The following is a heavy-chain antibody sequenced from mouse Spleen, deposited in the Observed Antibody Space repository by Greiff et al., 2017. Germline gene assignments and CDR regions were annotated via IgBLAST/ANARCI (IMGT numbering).Heavy chain of an antibody. V-gene: IGHV14-1*02. CDR2: IDPENGNT. D-gene: IGHD1-1*01. CDR1: GFNIKDYY. Sequence: EVKLQQSGAELVRPGALVKLSCKASGFNIKDYYMHWVKQRPEQGLEWIGWIDPENGNTIYDPKFQGKASITADTSSNTAYLQLSSLTSEDTAVYYCARGTVVEYYAMDYWGQGTSVTVSS. CDR3: ARGTVVEYYAMDY. J-gene: IGHJ4*01.